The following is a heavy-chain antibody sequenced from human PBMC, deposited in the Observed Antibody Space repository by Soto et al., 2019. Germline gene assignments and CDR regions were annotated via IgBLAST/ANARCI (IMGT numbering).Heavy chain of an antibody. D-gene: IGHD2-2*01. J-gene: IGHJ6*02. CDR2: IYYSGST. Sequence: SETLSLTCSVSGGSISSGGYYWSWIRQHPGKGLEWIGYIYYSGSTYYNPSLKSRVTISVDTSKNQFSLKLSSVTAADTAVYYCARDRGCSSTSCLYGMDVWGQGTTVTVSS. CDR1: GGSISSGGYY. CDR3: ARDRGCSSTSCLYGMDV. V-gene: IGHV4-31*03.